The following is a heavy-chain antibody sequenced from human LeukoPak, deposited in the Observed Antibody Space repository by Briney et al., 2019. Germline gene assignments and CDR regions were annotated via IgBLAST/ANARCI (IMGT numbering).Heavy chain of an antibody. CDR1: GFTFSSSA. J-gene: IGHJ4*02. CDR3: AKASLTTVVTSFDY. D-gene: IGHD4-23*01. CDR2: VSGSGGNT. V-gene: IGHV3-23*01. Sequence: GGSLRLSCAASGFTFSSSAMTWVRQAPGKGLEWVSTVSGSGGNTYYADSVKGRFTISRDNSKNTLYLQMNSLRAEDTAVYYCAKASLTTVVTSFDYWGQGTLVTVSS.